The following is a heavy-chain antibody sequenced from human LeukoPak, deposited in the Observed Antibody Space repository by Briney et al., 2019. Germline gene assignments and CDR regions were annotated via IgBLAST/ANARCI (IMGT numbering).Heavy chain of an antibody. Sequence: PSETLSLTCTVSGGSISSSSYYWGWIRQPPGKGLEWIGSIYYSGSTYYNPSLKSRVTISVDTSENQFSLKLSSVTAADTAVYYCARVSYCSGGSCYSFDYRGQGTLVTVSS. V-gene: IGHV4-39*07. J-gene: IGHJ4*02. CDR3: ARVSYCSGGSCYSFDY. D-gene: IGHD2-15*01. CDR1: GGSISSSSYY. CDR2: IYYSGST.